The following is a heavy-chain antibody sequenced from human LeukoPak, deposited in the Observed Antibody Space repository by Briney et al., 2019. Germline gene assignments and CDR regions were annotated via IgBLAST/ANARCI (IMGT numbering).Heavy chain of an antibody. V-gene: IGHV3-23*01. CDR1: GFTFSNYA. CDR2: ISSGAGTT. CDR3: ATRVTADSYDASDI. J-gene: IGHJ3*02. D-gene: IGHD6-13*01. Sequence: GGSLRLSCVASGFTFSNYAMSWVRQLPGKRLEWVSAISSGAGTTGYAESVRGRFTISRVNSRSTIYLQMNSLRAEDTALYYCATRVTADSYDASDIWGQGTMVTVSS.